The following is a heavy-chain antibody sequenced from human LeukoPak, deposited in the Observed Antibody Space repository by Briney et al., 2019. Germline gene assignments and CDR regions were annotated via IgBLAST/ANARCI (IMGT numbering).Heavy chain of an antibody. Sequence: GGSLRLACAASGFTFSTYAMSWVHQAPGKGLEWVSTISGNGGSTYYADSVKGRFTISRDNSTNTLYLQMNSLRAEDTAVYYCAKPPPDSSSWLFDYWGQGTLVTVSS. CDR1: GFTFSTYA. CDR2: ISGNGGST. V-gene: IGHV3-23*01. D-gene: IGHD6-13*01. J-gene: IGHJ4*02. CDR3: AKPPPDSSSWLFDY.